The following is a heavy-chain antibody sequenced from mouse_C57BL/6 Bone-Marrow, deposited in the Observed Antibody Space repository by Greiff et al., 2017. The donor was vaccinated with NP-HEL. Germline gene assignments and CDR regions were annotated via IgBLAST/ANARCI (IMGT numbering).Heavy chain of an antibody. D-gene: IGHD2-1*01. CDR1: GYTFTSYW. V-gene: IGHV1-7*01. CDR3: ARRRDFYGNFFAY. J-gene: IGHJ3*01. Sequence: QVHVKQSGAELAKPGASVKLSCKASGYTFTSYWMHWVKQRPGQGLEWIGYINPSSGYTKYNQKFKDKATLTADKSSSTAYMQLSSLTYEDSAVYYCARRRDFYGNFFAYWGQGTLVTVSA. CDR2: INPSSGYT.